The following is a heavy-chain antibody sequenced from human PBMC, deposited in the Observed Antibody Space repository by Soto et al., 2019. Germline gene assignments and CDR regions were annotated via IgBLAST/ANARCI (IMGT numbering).Heavy chain of an antibody. CDR2: SNSDGSGI. D-gene: IGHD5-12*01. V-gene: IGHV3-74*01. CDR1: GFTFSGYW. J-gene: IGHJ4*02. Sequence: EVQLVESGGGLVQPGGSLRLSCAASGFTFSGYWMHWVRQVPGKGLIWDARSNSDGSGISYADSVRGRFTISRDNVRNILFLQMNSLRGDDSAVYYCTRDRPETQYDYHPIFDHWGQGTLVTVSS. CDR3: TRDRPETQYDYHPIFDH.